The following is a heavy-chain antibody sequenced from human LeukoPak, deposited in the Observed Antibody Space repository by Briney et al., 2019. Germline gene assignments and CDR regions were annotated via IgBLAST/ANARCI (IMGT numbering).Heavy chain of an antibody. V-gene: IGHV3-30*02. CDR2: IRYDGSNK. D-gene: IGHD3-3*01. CDR3: AKGSRFLEWLWDAFDI. Sequence: GSLRLSCAASGFTFSSYGMHWVRQAPGKGLEWVAFIRYDGSNKYYADSVKGRFTISRDNSKNTLYLQMNSLRAEDTAVYYCAKGSRFLEWLWDAFDIWGQGTMVTVSS. J-gene: IGHJ3*02. CDR1: GFTFSSYG.